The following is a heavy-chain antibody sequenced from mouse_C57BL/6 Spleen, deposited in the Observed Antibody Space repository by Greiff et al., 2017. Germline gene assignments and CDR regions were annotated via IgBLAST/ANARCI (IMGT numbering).Heavy chain of an antibody. V-gene: IGHV1-82*01. CDR1: GYAFSSSW. CDR2: IYPGDGDT. CDR3: ARGYGSSYVAPWFAY. Sequence: VQLQQSGPELVKPGASVKISCKASGYAFSSSWMNWVKQRPGKGLEWIGRIYPGDGDTTYNGKFKGKATLTVDKSSSTAYMQLSSLTSEDSAVYFCARGYGSSYVAPWFAYWGQGTLVTVSA. D-gene: IGHD1-1*01. J-gene: IGHJ3*01.